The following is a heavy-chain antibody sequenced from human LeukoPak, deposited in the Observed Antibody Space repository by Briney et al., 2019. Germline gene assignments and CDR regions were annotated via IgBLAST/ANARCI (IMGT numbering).Heavy chain of an antibody. CDR3: ARTYYYGSSGSYGYNWFDP. J-gene: IGHJ5*02. CDR2: IYQSGST. D-gene: IGHD3-22*01. Sequence: SETLSLTRTVSGGSIRSSGYYWGWIRQPPGKALEWIGSIYQSGSTYYNPSLKSRVTISVDPSKNQFSLKLSSVTAADTAVYFCARTYYYGSSGSYGYNWFDPWGRGALVTVSS. V-gene: IGHV4-39*01. CDR1: GGSIRSSGYY.